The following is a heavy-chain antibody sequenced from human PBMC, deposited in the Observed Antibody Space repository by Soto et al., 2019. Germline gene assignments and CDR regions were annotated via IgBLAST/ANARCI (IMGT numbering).Heavy chain of an antibody. Sequence: SETLSLSCTVSGVSISSYYWSWIRQPPGKGLEWIGYIYYSGSTNYNPSLKSRVTISVDTSKNQFSLKLSSVTAADTAVYYCARRYGDCFDYWGQGTLVTVSS. CDR3: ARRYGDCFDY. D-gene: IGHD4-17*01. V-gene: IGHV4-59*08. CDR1: GVSISSYY. CDR2: IYYSGST. J-gene: IGHJ4*02.